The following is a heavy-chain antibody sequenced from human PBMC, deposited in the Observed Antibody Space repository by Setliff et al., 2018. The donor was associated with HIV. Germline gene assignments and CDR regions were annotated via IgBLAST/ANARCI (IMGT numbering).Heavy chain of an antibody. Sequence: SETLSLTCAVSGGSISSHYWSWIRQPPGKGLEWIGYIYYSGNSNYNPSLKSRVTMSVDTSKNQFSLKLSSVTAADTAVYYCARVRDIAVAGYFDYWGQGTLVTVSS. CDR3: ARVRDIAVAGYFDY. V-gene: IGHV4-59*11. D-gene: IGHD6-19*01. CDR2: IYYSGNS. J-gene: IGHJ4*02. CDR1: GGSISSHY.